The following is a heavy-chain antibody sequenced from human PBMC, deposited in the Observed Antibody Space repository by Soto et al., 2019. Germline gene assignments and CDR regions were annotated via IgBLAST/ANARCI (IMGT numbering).Heavy chain of an antibody. CDR1: GGSISSYY. CDR3: ARDRRSTRYFDY. Sequence: SETLSLTCTVSGGSISSYYWSWIRQPAGKGLEWIGRIYTSGSTNYNPSLKSRVTMSVDTSKNQFSLKLSSVTAADTAVYYWARDRRSTRYFDYWGQGTLVTVSS. D-gene: IGHD2-2*01. CDR2: IYTSGST. V-gene: IGHV4-4*07. J-gene: IGHJ4*02.